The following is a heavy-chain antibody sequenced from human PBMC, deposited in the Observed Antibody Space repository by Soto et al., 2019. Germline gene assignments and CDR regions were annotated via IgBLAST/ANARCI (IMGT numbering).Heavy chain of an antibody. J-gene: IGHJ4*02. CDR3: AKDSIAAGAGGYYFDY. D-gene: IGHD6-13*01. CDR1: GFTFSSYA. Sequence: EVQLVESGGGLVKPGGSLRLSCAASGFTFSSYAMSWVRQAPGKGLEWVSGISGSGGSTYYAESVKGRFTISRDNSKNTLYLQMNSLRAEDTAVYYCAKDSIAAGAGGYYFDYWGQGTLVTVSS. CDR2: ISGSGGST. V-gene: IGHV3-23*04.